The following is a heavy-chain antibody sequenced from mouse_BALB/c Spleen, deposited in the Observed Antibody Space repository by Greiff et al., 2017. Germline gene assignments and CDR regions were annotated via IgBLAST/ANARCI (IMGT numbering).Heavy chain of an antibody. CDR2: ISDGGSYT. Sequence: EVNVVDSGGGLVKPGGSLKLSCAASGFTFSDYYMYWVRQTPEKRLEWVATISDGGSYTYYPDSVKGRFTISRDNAKNNLYLQMSSLKSEDTAMYYCARGGEAYAMDYWGQGTSVTVSS. V-gene: IGHV5-4*02. CDR1: GFTFSDYY. CDR3: ARGGEAYAMDY. J-gene: IGHJ4*01.